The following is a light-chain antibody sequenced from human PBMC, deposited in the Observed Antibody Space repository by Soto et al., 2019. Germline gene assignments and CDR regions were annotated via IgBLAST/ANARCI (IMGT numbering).Light chain of an antibody. J-gene: IGKJ1*01. Sequence: DIQLTQSPSTLSASVGDRVTIPCRASQGISSYLAWYQQKTGKAPKVLIYAASSLQSGVPSRFSGSGSGTGFTLTISSLQPEDFETYFCQQSYNMPWTFGQGTKVDIK. CDR1: QGISSY. CDR3: QQSYNMPWT. CDR2: AAS. V-gene: IGKV1-39*01.